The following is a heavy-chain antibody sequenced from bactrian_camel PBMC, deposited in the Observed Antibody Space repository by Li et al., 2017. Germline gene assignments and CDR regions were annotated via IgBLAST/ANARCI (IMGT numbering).Heavy chain of an antibody. CDR1: GDPYSSNC. D-gene: IGHD3*01. CDR3: AIGLHLEIMGSWADADFEY. J-gene: IGHJ6*01. CDR2: FYVGGGST. Sequence: HVQLVESGGASVQAGKSLRLSCKITGDPYSSNCRAWFRQAPGKEREGVAAFYVGGGSTYYADSVKGRFTISHDNAKNMLYLDMNDLKPDDTAMYYCAIGLHLEIMGSWADADFEYWGQGTQVTVS. V-gene: IGHV3S1*01.